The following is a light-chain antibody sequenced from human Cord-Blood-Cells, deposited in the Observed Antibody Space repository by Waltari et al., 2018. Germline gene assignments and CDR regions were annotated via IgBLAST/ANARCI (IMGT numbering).Light chain of an antibody. CDR3: CSYAGSYTYV. J-gene: IGLJ1*01. Sequence: QSALTQPRSESGSPGQSVTIPCTGTRSHVGGSNYVSWYQQHPGKAPKLMLYDVSKRPSGVPDRFSGSKSGNTASLTISGLQAEDEADYYCCSYAGSYTYVFGTGTKVTVL. CDR2: DVS. CDR1: RSHVGGSNY. V-gene: IGLV2-11*01.